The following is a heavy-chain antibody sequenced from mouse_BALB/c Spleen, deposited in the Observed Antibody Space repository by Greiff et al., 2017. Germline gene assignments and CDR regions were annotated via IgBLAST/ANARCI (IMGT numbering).Heavy chain of an antibody. Sequence: EVHLVESGGGLVKPGGSLKLSCAASGFTFSSYAMSWVRQTPEKRLEWVASISSGGSTYYPDSVKGRFTISRDNARNILYLQMSSLRSEDTAMYYCARGGAITTVVDYWGQGTTLTVSS. CDR2: ISSGGST. D-gene: IGHD1-1*01. J-gene: IGHJ2*01. V-gene: IGHV5-6-5*01. CDR3: ARGGAITTVVDY. CDR1: GFTFSSYA.